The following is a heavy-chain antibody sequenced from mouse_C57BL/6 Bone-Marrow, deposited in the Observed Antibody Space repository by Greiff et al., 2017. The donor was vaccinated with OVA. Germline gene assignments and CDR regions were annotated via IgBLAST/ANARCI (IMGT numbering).Heavy chain of an antibody. J-gene: IGHJ3*01. D-gene: IGHD4-1*01. V-gene: IGHV1-82*01. CDR3: AKTETIAY. CDR2: IDPGDGDT. Sequence: VQLQQSGPELVKPGASVKISCKASGYAFSSSWMNWVKQRPGKGLEWIGRIDPGDGDTNYNGKFKGKATLTADKSSSTAYMKLSSLASADSAVCFSAKTETIAYWGQGTLVTVSA. CDR1: GYAFSSSW.